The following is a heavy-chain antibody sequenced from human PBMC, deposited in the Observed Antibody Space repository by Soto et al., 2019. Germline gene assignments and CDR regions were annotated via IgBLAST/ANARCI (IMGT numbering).Heavy chain of an antibody. CDR3: ARVPFYDILTGYYNGRYYYGMDV. D-gene: IGHD3-9*01. J-gene: IGHJ6*02. CDR2: IWYDGSNK. CDR1: GFPFGDFG. Sequence: GGSLRLSCAASGFPFGDFGMHWLRQAPGKGLEWVAVIWYDGSNKYYADSVKGRFTISRDNSKNTLYLQMNSLRAEDTAVYYCARVPFYDILTGYYNGRYYYGMDVWGQGTTVTVSS. V-gene: IGHV3-33*08.